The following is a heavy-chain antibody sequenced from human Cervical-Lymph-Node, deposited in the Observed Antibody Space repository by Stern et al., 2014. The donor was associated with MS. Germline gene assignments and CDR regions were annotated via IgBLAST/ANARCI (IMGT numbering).Heavy chain of an antibody. CDR3: VVWYDPLLGSDY. D-gene: IGHD3-3*01. CDR1: GYRFTNYW. Sequence: EVQLVQSGAEVKKPGGFLRISCKGSGYRFTNYWISWVRQMHGKGLEWMGRINPSYSYTAYSPSFQGPVPISADKSISTAYLQWSSLKASDTAIYYCVVWYDPLLGSDYWGQGTLATVSS. V-gene: IGHV5-10-1*03. CDR2: INPSYSYT. J-gene: IGHJ4*02.